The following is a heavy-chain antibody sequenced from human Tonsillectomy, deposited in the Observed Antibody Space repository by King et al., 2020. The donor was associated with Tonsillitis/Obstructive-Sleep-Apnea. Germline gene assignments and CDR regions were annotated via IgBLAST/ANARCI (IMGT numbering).Heavy chain of an antibody. D-gene: IGHD3-3*01. CDR1: GFTLDDYA. CDR3: AKDKARFLEWFGNYSVDY. V-gene: IGHV3-9*01. J-gene: IGHJ4*02. CDR2: ISRNSGSI. Sequence: VQLVESGGGLVQPGRSLRLSCAASGFTLDDYAMHWVRQAPGKGLEWVAGISRNSGSICYADSVKGRFTISRDNAKNSLYLQMNSPRAEDTALYYCAKDKARFLEWFGNYSVDYLGQGTLVTVSS.